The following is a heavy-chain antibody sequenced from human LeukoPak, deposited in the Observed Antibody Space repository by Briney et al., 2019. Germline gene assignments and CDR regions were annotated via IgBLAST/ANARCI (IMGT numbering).Heavy chain of an antibody. D-gene: IGHD6-13*01. V-gene: IGHV1-2*02. Sequence: ASVKVSCKASGYTFTGYYIHWMRQAPGQGLEWVGWINPDSGDTNYAQNFQGRVTVTRDSSISTAYMELSRLTSDDTAIYHCAREAPYSNCPDHWGQGTLVTVSS. CDR3: AREAPYSNCPDH. J-gene: IGHJ4*02. CDR2: INPDSGDT. CDR1: GYTFTGYY.